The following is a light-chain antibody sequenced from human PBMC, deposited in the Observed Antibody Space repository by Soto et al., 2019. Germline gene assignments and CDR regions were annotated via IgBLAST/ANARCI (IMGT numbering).Light chain of an antibody. CDR3: SSYTSSSTPYV. Sequence: QSVLTQPASVSGSPGQSIAISCTGTSSDVGAYDYVSWYQQHPDKAPKLMIYDVSNRPSGVSNRFSGSKSGNTASLTISGLQAEDEADYYCSSYTSSSTPYVFGTGTKVTVL. V-gene: IGLV2-14*03. CDR2: DVS. CDR1: SSDVGAYDY. J-gene: IGLJ1*01.